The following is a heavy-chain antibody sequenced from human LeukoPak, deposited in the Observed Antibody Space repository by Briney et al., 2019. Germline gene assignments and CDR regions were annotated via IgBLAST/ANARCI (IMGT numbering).Heavy chain of an antibody. CDR1: GYTFTSYG. CDR3: ARDLNRYYYDSSGCLDY. D-gene: IGHD3-22*01. J-gene: IGHJ4*02. Sequence: ASVKVSCKASGYTFTSYGISWVRQAPGQGLEWMGWISAYNGNIKYAQKLQGRVTMTTDTSTSTAYMELRSLRSDDTAVYYCARDLNRYYYDSSGCLDYWGQGTLVTVSS. V-gene: IGHV1-18*01. CDR2: ISAYNGNI.